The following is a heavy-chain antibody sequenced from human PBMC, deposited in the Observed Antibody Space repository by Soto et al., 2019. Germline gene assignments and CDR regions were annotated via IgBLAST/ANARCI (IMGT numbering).Heavy chain of an antibody. CDR3: TLLLRFTSDSFDV. J-gene: IGHJ3*01. CDR2: IYRDGST. CDR1: GFIVRANY. D-gene: IGHD3-3*01. V-gene: IGHV3-66*01. Sequence: VQLVQSGGGLVQPGGSLRLSCEASGFIVRANYMSWVRQAPGKGLEWVSSIYRDGSTVYSDSVKDRFTISRDSSTNTLNLDINSLRPEDTAFYLCTLLLRFTSDSFDVWGQGTMVTVSS.